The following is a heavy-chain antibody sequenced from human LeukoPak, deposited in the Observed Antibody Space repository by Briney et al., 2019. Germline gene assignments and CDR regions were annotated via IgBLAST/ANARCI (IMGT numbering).Heavy chain of an antibody. CDR2: IDARSGIT. CDR3: ARDQGYDFWSGLDGYYYYYYYMDV. Sequence: HSGGSLRLSCAASGFTFTIFGLNWVRQAPGKGPEWVSYIDARSGITYYADSVKGRFTISRDNAKNSLYLQMNSLRAEDTAVYYCARDQGYDFWSGLDGYYYYYYYMDVWGKGTTVTVSS. J-gene: IGHJ6*03. CDR1: GFTFTIFG. V-gene: IGHV3-48*04. D-gene: IGHD3-3*01.